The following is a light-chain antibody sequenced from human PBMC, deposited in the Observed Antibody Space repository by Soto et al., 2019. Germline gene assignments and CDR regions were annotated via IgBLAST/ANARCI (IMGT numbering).Light chain of an antibody. V-gene: IGLV1-36*01. Sequence: QSVLTQPPSVSETPGQRVTISCSGSSSNIGNNAVNWYQQLPGKAPKLLVYYDDLLPSGVSDRFSGSKSGTSGSLAISGLQSEDEADYYCASWDDSLNAVAFGGGTKLTVL. CDR2: YDD. CDR1: SSNIGNNA. CDR3: ASWDDSLNAVA. J-gene: IGLJ2*01.